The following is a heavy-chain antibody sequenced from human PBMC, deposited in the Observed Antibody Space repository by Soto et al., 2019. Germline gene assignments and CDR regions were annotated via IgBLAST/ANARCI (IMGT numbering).Heavy chain of an antibody. D-gene: IGHD1-1*01. J-gene: IGHJ4*02. CDR2: ISYDGSKR. CDR3: ARDLGGTYLVYYFDY. V-gene: IGHV3-30-3*01. CDR1: GFTFRSYA. Sequence: QVQLVESGGGVVQPGRSLRLSCAASGFTFRSYAMHWVRQAPGKGLEWVAVISYDGSKRYYADSVKGRFTISRDDSKNTLYVQMSSLRAEDAAVYYCARDLGGTYLVYYFDYWGQGTLVTVSS.